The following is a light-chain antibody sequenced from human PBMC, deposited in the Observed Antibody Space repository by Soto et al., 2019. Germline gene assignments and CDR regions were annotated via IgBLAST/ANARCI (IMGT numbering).Light chain of an antibody. CDR2: EVS. CDR3: SSHTSSRTAV. J-gene: IGLJ3*02. V-gene: IGLV2-14*01. Sequence: QSVLTQPASVSGSPGQSITISCTGTSRDVGGYNYVSWYQQYPGKAPKLMIYEVSNRPSGVSNRFSGSKSGNTASLTISGLQAEDEADYYCSSHTSSRTAVFGGGTKLTVL. CDR1: SRDVGGYNY.